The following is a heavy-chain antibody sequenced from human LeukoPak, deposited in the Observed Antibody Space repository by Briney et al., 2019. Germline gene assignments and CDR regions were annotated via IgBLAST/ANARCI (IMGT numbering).Heavy chain of an antibody. D-gene: IGHD2-15*01. J-gene: IGHJ4*02. CDR3: ARGGYRSAVDY. V-gene: IGHV4-61*02. CDR2: IYTSATT. Sequence: WIGRIYTSATTNYHPSLKSLVTISVDTSKNQFSLKLSSVTAADTAVYYCARGGYRSAVDYWGQGTLVTVSS.